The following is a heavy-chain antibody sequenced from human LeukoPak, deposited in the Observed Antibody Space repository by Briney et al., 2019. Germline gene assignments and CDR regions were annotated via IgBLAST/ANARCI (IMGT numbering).Heavy chain of an antibody. Sequence: ASVKVSCKASGYTFTGYYMHWVRQAPGQGLEWMGWINPNSGGTNYAQKFQGWVTMTRDTSISTAYMELSRLRSDDTAVYYCARWSLASLGYGMDVWGQGTTVTDSS. CDR3: ARWSLASLGYGMDV. J-gene: IGHJ6*02. CDR2: INPNSGGT. V-gene: IGHV1-2*04. CDR1: GYTFTGYY. D-gene: IGHD3-3*01.